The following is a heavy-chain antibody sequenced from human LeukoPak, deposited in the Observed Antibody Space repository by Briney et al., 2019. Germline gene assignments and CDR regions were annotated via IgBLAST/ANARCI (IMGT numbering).Heavy chain of an antibody. Sequence: ASVKVSCKASGGTFISYAINWVRQAPGQGLEWMGWISAYNGNTNYAQKLQGRVTMTTDTSTSTAYMELRSLRSDDTAVYYCAREPVSSGYSDYWGQGTLVTVSS. V-gene: IGHV1-18*01. CDR1: GGTFISYA. D-gene: IGHD3-22*01. J-gene: IGHJ4*02. CDR3: AREPVSSGYSDY. CDR2: ISAYNGNT.